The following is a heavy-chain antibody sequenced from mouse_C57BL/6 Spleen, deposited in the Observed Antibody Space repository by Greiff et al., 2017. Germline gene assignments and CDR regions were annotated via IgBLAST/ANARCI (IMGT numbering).Heavy chain of an antibody. Sequence: VQLQQPGAELVKPGASVKLSCKASGYTFTSYWMQWVKQRPGQGLEWIGEIDPSDSYTNYNQKFKGKATLTVDTSSSTAYMQLSSLTSEDSAVYYCALRAYWGQGTLVTVSA. CDR3: ALRAY. V-gene: IGHV1-50*01. J-gene: IGHJ3*01. CDR2: IDPSDSYT. CDR1: GYTFTSYW.